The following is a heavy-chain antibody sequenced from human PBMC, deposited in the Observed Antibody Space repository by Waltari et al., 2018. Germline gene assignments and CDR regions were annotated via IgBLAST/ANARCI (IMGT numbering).Heavy chain of an antibody. V-gene: IGHV3-30*18. CDR3: AKDPAGTYYFEY. D-gene: IGHD6-19*01. CDR2: ISYDGSNK. J-gene: IGHJ4*02. CDR1: GFTFSLYG. Sequence: QVQLVESGGGVVQPGRSLRLSCAASGFTFSLYGMHWVRQAPGKGLEWVAVISYDGSNKYYADAVKGRFTISRDNSKNTLYLQMNSLRAEDTAVYYCAKDPAGTYYFEYWGQGTLVTVSS.